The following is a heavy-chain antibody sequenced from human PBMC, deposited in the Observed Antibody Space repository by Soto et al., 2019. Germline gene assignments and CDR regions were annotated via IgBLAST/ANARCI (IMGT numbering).Heavy chain of an antibody. CDR1: GGSISYYY. CDR2: THNSGST. J-gene: IGHJ4*02. D-gene: IGHD3-3*02. V-gene: IGHV4-59*01. CDR3: ARELLAPGQTSYYFDN. Sequence: TSETLSLTCTVSGGSISYYYWSWIRQPPGKGLEWIGYTHNSGSTNYNPSLKSRVTISVDTSKKQFSLKLSSVTAADTAVYYCARELLAPGQTSYYFDNWGQGTLVTVSS.